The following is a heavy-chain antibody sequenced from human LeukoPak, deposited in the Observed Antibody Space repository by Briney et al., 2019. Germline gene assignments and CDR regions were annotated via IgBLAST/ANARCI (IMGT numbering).Heavy chain of an antibody. V-gene: IGHV1-2*02. CDR2: INPNSGGT. CDR1: GYTFTGYY. D-gene: IGHD3-10*01. Sequence: ASVKLPCKASGYTFTGYYMHWVRQAPGQGLEWMGWINPNSGGTNYAQKFQGRVTMTRDTSISTAYMELSRLRSDDTAVYYCARDNILWFRELLGYWGQGTLVTVSS. J-gene: IGHJ4*02. CDR3: ARDNILWFRELLGY.